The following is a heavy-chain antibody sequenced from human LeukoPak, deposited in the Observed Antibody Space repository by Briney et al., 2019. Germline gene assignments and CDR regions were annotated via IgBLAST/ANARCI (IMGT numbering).Heavy chain of an antibody. CDR2: IYYRSKWLV. V-gene: IGHV6-1*01. Sequence: SQTLSLTCAISGDSVSGSSVAWNWIRQSPSRGLEWLGRIYYRSKWLVDYAESLKGRITINADTSKNQLSLQLHSVPPEDTAIYYCTRFYDTNSFDYWGQGTLVTVSS. J-gene: IGHJ4*02. D-gene: IGHD3-16*01. CDR3: TRFYDTNSFDY. CDR1: GDSVSGSSVA.